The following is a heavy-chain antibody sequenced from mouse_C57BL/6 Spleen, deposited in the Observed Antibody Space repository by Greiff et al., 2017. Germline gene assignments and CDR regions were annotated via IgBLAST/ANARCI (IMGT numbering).Heavy chain of an antibody. D-gene: IGHD2-4*01. CDR1: GYTFTSYW. V-gene: IGHV1-61*01. CDR3: ARGDYDYDGRLYYALDD. CDR2: IYPSDSET. Sequence: VQLQQPGAELVRPGSSVKLSCKASGYTFTSYWMDWVKQRPGQGLEWIGNIYPSDSETHYNQKFKDKATLTVDKSSSTAYMQLSSLTSEDSAVYYCARGDYDYDGRLYYALDDWGQGTSVTVSS. J-gene: IGHJ4*01.